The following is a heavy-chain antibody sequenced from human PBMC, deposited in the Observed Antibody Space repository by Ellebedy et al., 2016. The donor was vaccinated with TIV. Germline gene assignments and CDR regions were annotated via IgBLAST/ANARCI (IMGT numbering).Heavy chain of an antibody. V-gene: IGHV3-66*01. J-gene: IGHJ4*02. D-gene: IGHD6-19*01. CDR1: GFTVSNNY. CDR3: AKSTSDWWVFDY. CDR2: IYSGGST. Sequence: GESLKISCAASGFTVSNNYMSWVRQAPGKGLEWVSVIYSGGSTYYADSVKGRFTISRDNSKNTLYLQMNSLRAEDTAVYYCAKSTSDWWVFDYWGQGTLVTVSS.